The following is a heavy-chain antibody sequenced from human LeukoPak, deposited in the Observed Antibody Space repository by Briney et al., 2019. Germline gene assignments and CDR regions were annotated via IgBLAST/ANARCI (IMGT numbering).Heavy chain of an antibody. J-gene: IGHJ3*02. CDR2: ILVSGTT. Sequence: SETLSLTCTVSGGSISEDSWTWIRQPAGKGLEWIGRILVSGTTNYNASLKTRVTLSIDTSKNLLSLKLTSLTAADTAVYYCARGISGSLGALDIWGRGTMVTVSS. V-gene: IGHV4-4*07. CDR3: ARGISGSLGALDI. CDR1: GGSISEDS. D-gene: IGHD1-26*01.